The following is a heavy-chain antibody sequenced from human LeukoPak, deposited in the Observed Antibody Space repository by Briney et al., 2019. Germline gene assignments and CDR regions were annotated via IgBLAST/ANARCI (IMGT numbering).Heavy chain of an antibody. CDR3: ARGRETYYYDSSGYGDAFDI. D-gene: IGHD3-22*01. V-gene: IGHV3-7*01. CDR2: IKQDGSEK. Sequence: GGSLRLSCAASGFTFSSYWMSWVRQAPGKGLEWVANIKQDGSEKYYVDSVKGRFTISRDNAKNSLYLQMNSLRAEDTAVYYCARGRETYYYDSSGYGDAFDIWGQGTMVTVSS. J-gene: IGHJ3*02. CDR1: GFTFSSYW.